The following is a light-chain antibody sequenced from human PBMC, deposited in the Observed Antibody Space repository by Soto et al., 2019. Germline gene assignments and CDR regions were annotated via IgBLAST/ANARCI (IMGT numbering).Light chain of an antibody. V-gene: IGKV1-33*01. CDR3: QQYDNVPPH. J-gene: IGKJ2*01. CDR1: QHITNY. Sequence: DIQMTQSPSSLSASVGDRVTITCQASQHITNYLNWYQQKPGKAPKLLVSDPSNLETGVPSTFSGSGSGTDFTFTITSLQPEDIATYYCQQYDNVPPHFGQGTKLEIK. CDR2: DPS.